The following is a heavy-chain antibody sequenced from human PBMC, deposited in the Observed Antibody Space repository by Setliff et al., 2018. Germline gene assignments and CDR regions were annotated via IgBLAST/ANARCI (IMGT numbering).Heavy chain of an antibody. V-gene: IGHV4-59*01. D-gene: IGHD6-19*01. Sequence: PSETLSLTCAVYGDSFSDYYWSWIRQPPGKGLEWIGYIYNSGSTNYNPSLKSRVTISVDTSKNQISLKLTSVTAADTALYFCAREVAGTYHYFDPWGQGTLVTVSS. CDR3: AREVAGTYHYFDP. CDR1: GDSFSDYY. J-gene: IGHJ5*02. CDR2: IYNSGST.